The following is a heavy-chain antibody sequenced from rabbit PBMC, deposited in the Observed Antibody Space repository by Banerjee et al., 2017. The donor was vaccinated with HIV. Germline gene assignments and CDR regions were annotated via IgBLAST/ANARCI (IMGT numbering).Heavy chain of an antibody. CDR3: ARSTGYNDGLGL. Sequence: QEQLEESGGDLVKPEGSLTLTCTASGFSFSSSYYMCWVRQAPGKGLELIACIYTDSDGTWYASWVNGRFTITRSASLNTVTLQMTSLTAADTATYFCARSTGYNDGLGLWGQGTLVTVS. D-gene: IGHD6-1*01. V-gene: IGHV1S43*01. J-gene: IGHJ4*01. CDR1: GFSFSSSYY. CDR2: IYTDSDGT.